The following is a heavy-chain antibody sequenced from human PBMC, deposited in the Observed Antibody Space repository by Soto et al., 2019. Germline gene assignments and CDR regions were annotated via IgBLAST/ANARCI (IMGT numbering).Heavy chain of an antibody. J-gene: IGHJ6*02. CDR1: GYTFTRSG. D-gene: IGHD5-12*01. Sequence: QVQLVQSGAEVKKPGASVKVSCKASGYTFTRSGISWVRQAPGQGLEWMGWISTYNGDTNYAQTFQGRVTMTTDTSTSTVHMEVRSLRADDTAVYYCARDGVAPYYYYGMDFWGQGTQVTVSS. V-gene: IGHV1-18*01. CDR3: ARDGVAPYYYYGMDF. CDR2: ISTYNGDT.